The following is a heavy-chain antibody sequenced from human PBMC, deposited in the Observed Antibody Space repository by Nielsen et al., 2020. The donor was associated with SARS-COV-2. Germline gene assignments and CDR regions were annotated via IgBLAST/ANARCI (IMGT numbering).Heavy chain of an antibody. D-gene: IGHD6-19*01. Sequence: ASVKASCNASGYTFTSYGISWVRQAPVQGLEWMGWISAYNGNTNYAQKLQGRVTMTTDTSTSTAYTELRSLRSDDTAVYYCARDRSRRPGIAVAGGGLDYWGQGTLVTVSS. V-gene: IGHV1-18*04. CDR3: ARDRSRRPGIAVAGGGLDY. CDR1: GYTFTSYG. J-gene: IGHJ4*02. CDR2: ISAYNGNT.